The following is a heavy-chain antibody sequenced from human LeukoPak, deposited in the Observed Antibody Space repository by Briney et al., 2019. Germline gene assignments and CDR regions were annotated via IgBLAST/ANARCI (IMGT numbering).Heavy chain of an antibody. J-gene: IGHJ4*02. CDR1: GFTFVDYG. V-gene: IGHV3-20*04. CDR2: INYNGAIT. CDR3: ARDRLGPSFSVSHFDL. D-gene: IGHD3-3*02. Sequence: AGGSLRLSCATSGFTFVDYGLSWVRRAPGKGLEWLCAINYNGAITDYADSVKGRFTISRDNAKNSLYLRMDSLRAEDTALYYCARDRLGPSFSVSHFDLWGQGTLVTDSS.